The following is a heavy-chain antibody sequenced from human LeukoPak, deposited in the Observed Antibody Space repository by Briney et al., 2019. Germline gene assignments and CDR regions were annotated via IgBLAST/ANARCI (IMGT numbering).Heavy chain of an antibody. J-gene: IGHJ4*02. CDR2: ITGSAGTS. Sequence: PGGSLRLSCAASGFTFSSYWMHWVRQAPGKGLEWVSIITGSAGTSYYADSVNGRFTISRDNSKNTLFLQMSSLRADDTAVYYCAKDGGTLTGISWGQGTLVTVSS. V-gene: IGHV3-23*01. CDR1: GFTFSSYW. CDR3: AKDGGTLTGIS. D-gene: IGHD7-27*01.